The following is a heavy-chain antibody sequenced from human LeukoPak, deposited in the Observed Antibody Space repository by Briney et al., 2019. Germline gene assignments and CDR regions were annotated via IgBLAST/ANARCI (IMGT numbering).Heavy chain of an antibody. CDR1: EFSLSASGMG. CDR3: AHRRGAVRPWYFDY. Sequence: SGPTLVNPTQTLTLTCTFSEFSLSASGMGVGWIRQPPGKALEWLALLSRKDDKRYNPSLKSRLSITKGTSTNQVVLTMTNMDPVDSATYYCAHRRGAVRPWYFDYWGQGTLVTVSS. J-gene: IGHJ4*02. V-gene: IGHV2-5*01. CDR2: LSRKDDK. D-gene: IGHD6-6*01.